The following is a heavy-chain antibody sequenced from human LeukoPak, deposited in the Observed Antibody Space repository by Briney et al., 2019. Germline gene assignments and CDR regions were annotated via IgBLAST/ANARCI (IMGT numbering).Heavy chain of an antibody. CDR2: IYYTGST. Sequence: SETLSLTCTVSGGSISSSNYYWGWIRQPPGKGLEWIGIIYYTGSTFYNPSLESRVTISVDTSMRQFSLKLRSVTAADTAVFYCARLRKPAAGTWVFDTSGYYFDFWGQGTLVTVSS. D-gene: IGHD6-13*01. J-gene: IGHJ4*02. V-gene: IGHV4-39*01. CDR1: GGSISSSNYY. CDR3: ARLRKPAAGTWVFDTSGYYFDF.